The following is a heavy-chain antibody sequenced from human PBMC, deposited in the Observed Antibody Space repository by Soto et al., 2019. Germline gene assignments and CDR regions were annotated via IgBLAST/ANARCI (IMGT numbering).Heavy chain of an antibody. CDR1: GGSIRSSSYY. J-gene: IGHJ3*02. Sequence: QLQLQESGPGLVKPSGTLSLTCTVSGGSIRSSSYYWGWIRQPPGKGLEWIGTIYYSGNTYYNPSLKRRVTLSVATSKTPFSLKLNSVTAADTAVFYCASPLMLSGSYSSDAFHIWGQGTMVTVSS. D-gene: IGHD1-26*01. V-gene: IGHV4-39*01. CDR2: IYYSGNT. CDR3: ASPLMLSGSYSSDAFHI.